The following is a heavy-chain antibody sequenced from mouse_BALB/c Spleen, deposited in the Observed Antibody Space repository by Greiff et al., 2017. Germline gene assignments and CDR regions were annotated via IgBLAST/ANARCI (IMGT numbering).Heavy chain of an antibody. D-gene: IGHD2-1*01. V-gene: IGHV5-6-5*01. Sequence: DVQLVESGGGLVKPGGSLKLSCAASGFTFSSYSMSWVRQTPEKRLEWVASISSGGSAYYPDSVNGRFTISRDNARNILYLQMSSLRSEDTAMYYCGGGRGNYHYYTMNNSGQGTTVTVST. CDR3: GGGRGNYHYYTMNN. CDR2: ISSGGSA. CDR1: GFTFSSYS. J-gene: IGHJ4*01.